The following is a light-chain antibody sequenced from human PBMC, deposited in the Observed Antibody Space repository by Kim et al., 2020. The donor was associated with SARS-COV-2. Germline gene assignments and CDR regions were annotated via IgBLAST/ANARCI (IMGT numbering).Light chain of an antibody. CDR3: AVWDDSLNEVV. J-gene: IGLJ2*01. CDR1: NSNIGRNT. CDR2: NND. Sequence: LMVTMSCSGGNSNIGRNTVNWYHEPPGMTPIRLIYNNDQGPTGVPDRFSGSKSDTSASLAISGLQSEDEADYYCAVWDDSLNEVVFGGGTKLTVL. V-gene: IGLV1-44*01.